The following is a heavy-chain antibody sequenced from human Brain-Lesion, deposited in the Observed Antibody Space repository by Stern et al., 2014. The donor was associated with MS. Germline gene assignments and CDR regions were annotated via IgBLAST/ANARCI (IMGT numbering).Heavy chain of an antibody. CDR3: ARHFTSGWFQQNYYYGMDV. CDR2: VYYTGST. J-gene: IGHJ6*02. CDR1: GGPITSTGYSFF. V-gene: IGHV4-39*01. D-gene: IGHD6-19*01. Sequence: QVQLQESGPGLVRPSETLSLTCTVSGGPITSTGYSFFWVWIRQPPGKGLEWIGSVYYTGSTSSAPSLKSRVTITADTSKNQFSLNLPSVTAADTTVYYCARHFTSGWFQQNYYYGMDVWGQGTTVTVSS.